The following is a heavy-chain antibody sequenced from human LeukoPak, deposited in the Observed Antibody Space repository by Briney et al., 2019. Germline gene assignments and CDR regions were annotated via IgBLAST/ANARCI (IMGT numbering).Heavy chain of an antibody. CDR1: ANYW. CDR3: ARVSSSGWYRELDY. D-gene: IGHD6-19*01. Sequence: PGGSLRLSCVASANYWMHWVRQAPGKGLVWVSHINSDGSSTSYADSVKGRFTISRDNAKNTLYLQMNSLRAEDTAVYYCARVSSSGWYRELDYWGQGTLVTVSS. CDR2: INSDGSST. V-gene: IGHV3-74*01. J-gene: IGHJ4*02.